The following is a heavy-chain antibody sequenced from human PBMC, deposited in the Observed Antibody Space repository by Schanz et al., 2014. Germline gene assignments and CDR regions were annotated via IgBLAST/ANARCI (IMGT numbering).Heavy chain of an antibody. Sequence: EVQLVESGGGLAQPGGSLRLSCAASGFTFSSYGMHWVRQAPGKGLEWLSYISRDGTTSYYADSVKGRFTISRDNAKSSLYLQMNSLRAEDTAVYYCARGSGTFDSWGQGTLVTVSS. J-gene: IGHJ4*02. V-gene: IGHV3-48*03. CDR2: ISRDGTTS. CDR3: ARGSGTFDS. D-gene: IGHD3-3*01. CDR1: GFTFSSYG.